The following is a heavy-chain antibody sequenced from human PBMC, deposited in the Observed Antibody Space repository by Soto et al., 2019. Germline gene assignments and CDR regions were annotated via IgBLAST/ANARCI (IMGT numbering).Heavy chain of an antibody. CDR2: ISSSNSTI. Sequence: PGGSLRLSCAAPGFTFNTYNMNWVRQAPGKGLEWVSYISSSNSTIHYADSVKGRFTISRDNAKNSLYLQMNSLRAEDTAVYYCARDDYPYYDDSSGYHFDYWGQGTLVTVSS. D-gene: IGHD3-22*01. J-gene: IGHJ4*02. CDR1: GFTFNTYN. V-gene: IGHV3-48*01. CDR3: ARDDYPYYDDSSGYHFDY.